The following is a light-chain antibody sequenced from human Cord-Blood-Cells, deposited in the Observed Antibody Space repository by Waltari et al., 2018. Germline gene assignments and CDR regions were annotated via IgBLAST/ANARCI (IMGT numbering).Light chain of an antibody. CDR2: AAS. CDR3: QQYYSTPLT. Sequence: DIQMTQSPSSLSASVEDRVTITCRAGQGISNALAWYQQKPVKAPKLLLYAASRLESGVPSRFSGSGSGTDYTRTISSLQPEDFATYYCQQYYSTPLTFGGRTKVEIK. CDR1: QGISNA. J-gene: IGKJ4*01. V-gene: IGKV1-NL1*01.